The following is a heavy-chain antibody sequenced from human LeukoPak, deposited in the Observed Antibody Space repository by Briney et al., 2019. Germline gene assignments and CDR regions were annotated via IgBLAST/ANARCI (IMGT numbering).Heavy chain of an antibody. V-gene: IGHV3-33*01. CDR1: GFTFSSYG. Sequence: PGGSLRLSCAAPGFTFSSYGMHWVRQAPGKGLEWVAVIWYDGSNKYYADSVKGRFTISRDNSKNTLYLQMNSLRAEDTAVYYCAREFSQVMEQLVLGYWGQGTLVTVSS. J-gene: IGHJ4*02. CDR3: AREFSQVMEQLVLGY. D-gene: IGHD6-13*01. CDR2: IWYDGSNK.